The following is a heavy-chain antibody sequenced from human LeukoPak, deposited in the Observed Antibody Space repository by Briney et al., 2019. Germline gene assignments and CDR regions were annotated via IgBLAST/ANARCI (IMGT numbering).Heavy chain of an antibody. CDR1: GVSISSGDYY. Sequence: PSQTLSLTCTVSGVSISSGDYYWSWIRQPPGKGLEWIGYIYYSGSTYYNPSLKSRVTISVDTSKNQFSLKLSSVTAADTAVYYCASLTSYCSSTSCYKGFDYWGQGTLVTVSS. CDR2: IYYSGST. V-gene: IGHV4-30-4*08. D-gene: IGHD2-2*02. J-gene: IGHJ4*02. CDR3: ASLTSYCSSTSCYKGFDY.